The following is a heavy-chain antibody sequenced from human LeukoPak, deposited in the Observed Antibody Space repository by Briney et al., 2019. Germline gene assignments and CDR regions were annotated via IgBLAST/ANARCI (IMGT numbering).Heavy chain of an antibody. CDR1: GYTFTGYY. D-gene: IGHD3-22*01. CDR3: ARVPTHYYDSSGYYYDTKGAFDY. V-gene: IGHV1-2*02. CDR2: INPNSGGT. Sequence: ASVKVSCKASGYTFTGYYMHWVRQAPGQGLEWMGWINPNSGGTNYAQKLQGRVTMTTDTSTSTAYMELRSLRSDDTAVYYCARVPTHYYDSSGYYYDTKGAFDYWGQGTLVTVSS. J-gene: IGHJ4*02.